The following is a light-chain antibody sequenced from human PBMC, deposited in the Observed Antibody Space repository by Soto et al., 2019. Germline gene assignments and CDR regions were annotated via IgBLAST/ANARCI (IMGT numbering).Light chain of an antibody. J-gene: IGKJ4*01. V-gene: IGKV3-20*01. CDR2: VAS. CDR3: QQYGNSPLT. CDR1: QSVSSSL. Sequence: EIVLTQSPGTLSLSPGERATLSCRASQSVSSSLLAWYQQKPGQAPRLLIYVASSRATGIPDRFSGSGSGTDFTLTISSLEPEDFAVYYCQQYGNSPLTFGGGTKVEIK.